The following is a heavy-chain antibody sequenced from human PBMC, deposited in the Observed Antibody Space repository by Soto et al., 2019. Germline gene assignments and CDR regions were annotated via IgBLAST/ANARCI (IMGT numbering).Heavy chain of an antibody. D-gene: IGHD3-10*01. CDR1: GFTFSSYG. CDR2: IWYDGSNK. Sequence: QVQLVESGGGVVQPGRSLRLSCAASGFTFSSYGMHWVHQAPGKGLEWVAVIWYDGSNKYYADSVKGRFTISRDNSKNTLYLQMNSLRAEDTAVYYCARGDYYGSDAFDIWGQGTMVTVSS. J-gene: IGHJ3*02. CDR3: ARGDYYGSDAFDI. V-gene: IGHV3-33*01.